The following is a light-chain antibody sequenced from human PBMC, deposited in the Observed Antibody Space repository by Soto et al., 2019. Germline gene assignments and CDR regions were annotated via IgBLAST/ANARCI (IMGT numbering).Light chain of an antibody. V-gene: IGLV2-23*02. CDR3: CSYAGSSTYV. CDR2: EVS. CDR1: SSDVGSYNL. Sequence: ALTQPASVSGSPGQSITISCTGTSSDVGSYNLVSWYQQHPAKAPKVMIYEVSKRPSGVPNRFSGSKSGSTASLTISGLQAEDEADYYCCSYAGSSTYVFGTGTKVTVL. J-gene: IGLJ1*01.